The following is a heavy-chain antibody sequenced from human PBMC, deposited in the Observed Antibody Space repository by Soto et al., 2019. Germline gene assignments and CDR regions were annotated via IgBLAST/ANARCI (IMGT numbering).Heavy chain of an antibody. J-gene: IGHJ6*02. Sequence: KPSETLSLTCAVYGGSFSGYYWSWIRQPPGKGLEWIGEINHSGSTNYNPSLKSRVTISVDTSKNQFSLKLSSVTAADTAVYYCARARRRAARPVHYYYYGMDVWGQGTTVTVSS. CDR3: ARARRRAARPVHYYYYGMDV. CDR2: INHSGST. V-gene: IGHV4-34*01. D-gene: IGHD6-6*01. CDR1: GGSFSGYY.